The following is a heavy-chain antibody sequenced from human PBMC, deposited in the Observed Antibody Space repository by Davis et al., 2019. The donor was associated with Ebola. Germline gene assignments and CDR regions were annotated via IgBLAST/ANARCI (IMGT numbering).Heavy chain of an antibody. D-gene: IGHD1-20*01. CDR1: GFIFNTYE. CDR3: ARDQNNWNFDY. J-gene: IGHJ4*02. Sequence: GESLKISCAASGFIFNTYEMHWVRQAPGKGLEWVAVVSIDGSVQWYADSVRGRFSISRDNSKNTLFLQMSSLRAEDTAVYYCARDQNNWNFDYWGQGALVTVSS. V-gene: IGHV3-30*03. CDR2: VSIDGSVQ.